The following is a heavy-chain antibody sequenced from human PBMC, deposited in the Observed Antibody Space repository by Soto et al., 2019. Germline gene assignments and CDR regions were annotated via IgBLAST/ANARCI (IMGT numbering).Heavy chain of an antibody. CDR2: ISAYNGNT. D-gene: IGHD3-10*01. V-gene: IGHV1-18*04. J-gene: IGHJ4*02. CDR1: GYTFTSYY. Sequence: ASVKVSCKASGYTFTSYYMHWVRQAPGQGLEWMGWISAYNGNTNYAQKLQGRVTMTTATSTSTAYMELRSLRSDDTAVYYCARGAYYGSGSYYHLDYWGQGTLVTVSS. CDR3: ARGAYYGSGSYYHLDY.